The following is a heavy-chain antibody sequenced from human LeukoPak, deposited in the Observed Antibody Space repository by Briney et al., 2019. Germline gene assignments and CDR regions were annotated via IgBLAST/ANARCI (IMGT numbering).Heavy chain of an antibody. CDR1: GFTFSSYA. J-gene: IGHJ4*02. D-gene: IGHD6-19*01. CDR2: ITGSGGST. V-gene: IGHV3-23*01. CDR3: ARDRGGSGWYYLDY. Sequence: PGGSLRLSCAASGFTFSSYAMSWVRQAPGKGLEWVSVITGSGGSTYYADSLKGRFTISRDNSKNTLFVQMDSLRDEDTAVYYCARDRGGSGWYYLDYWGQGTLVTVSS.